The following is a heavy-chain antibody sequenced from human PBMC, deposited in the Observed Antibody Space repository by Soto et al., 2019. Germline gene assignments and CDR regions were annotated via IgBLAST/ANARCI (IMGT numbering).Heavy chain of an antibody. CDR1: GGSISSYF. CDR2: IYDSGDA. V-gene: IGHV4-59*03. D-gene: IGHD3-3*01. J-gene: IGHJ3*02. CDR3: VSSRTAVFGDALDI. Sequence: SETLSLTCGVSGGSISSYFKNWIRQAPGKGLEWIGCIYDSGDANYNPSLKSRVTISLDTSKNQFSLKLSSVTAADTAVYYCVSSRTAVFGDALDIWALGTMVTVSS.